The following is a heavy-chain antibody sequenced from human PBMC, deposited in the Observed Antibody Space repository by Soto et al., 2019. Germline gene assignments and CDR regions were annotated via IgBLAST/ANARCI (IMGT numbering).Heavy chain of an antibody. CDR1: GYTFTTYG. V-gene: IGHV1-18*01. CDR3: ARVSHGWFDP. CDR2: ISAYNGNT. J-gene: IGHJ5*02. Sequence: ASVKVSCKASGYTFTTYGISWVRQAPGQGLEWMGWISAYNGNTNYAQKLQGRITMTTDTSTSTAYMELRSLRSDDTAVYYCARVSHGWFDPWGHVTLVPVPS.